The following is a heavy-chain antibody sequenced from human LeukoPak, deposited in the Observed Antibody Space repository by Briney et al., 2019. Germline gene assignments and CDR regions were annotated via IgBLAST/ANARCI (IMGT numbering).Heavy chain of an antibody. CDR3: ARPRYCSSTSCYAFDY. CDR2: INHSGST. J-gene: IGHJ4*02. V-gene: IGHV4-39*07. Sequence: PSETLSLTCTVSGGSISSGDYYWSWIRQPPGKGLEWIGEINHSGSTNYNPSLKSRVTISVDTSKNQFSLKLSSVTAADTAVYYCARPRYCSSTSCYAFDYWGQGTLVTVSS. CDR1: GGSISSGDYY. D-gene: IGHD2-2*01.